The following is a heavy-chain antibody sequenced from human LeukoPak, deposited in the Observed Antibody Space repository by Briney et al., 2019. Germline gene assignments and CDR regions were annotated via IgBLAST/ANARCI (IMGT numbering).Heavy chain of an antibody. V-gene: IGHV3-23*01. D-gene: IGHD5-24*01. CDR3: AMKAVPRPRLHDAFDF. J-gene: IGHJ3*01. CDR2: ISGSASST. Sequence: PGGSLRLSCVVSGFSVRNNYVSWVRQAPGKGLEWVSAISGSASSTYHADSVKGRFTISRDNSKNTLYLQMNSLRADDTAVYYCAMKAVPRPRLHDAFDFWGQGTVVSVSS. CDR1: GFSVRNNY.